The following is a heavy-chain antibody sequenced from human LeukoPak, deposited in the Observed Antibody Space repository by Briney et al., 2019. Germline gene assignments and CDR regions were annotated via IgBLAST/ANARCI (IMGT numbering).Heavy chain of an antibody. CDR2: IYYSGST. CDR3: VSLYYSHSSGPRFD. CDR1: GGSISSFY. Sequence: SETLSLTCTVSGGSISSFYWSWIRQPPGKGLEWIGYIYYSGSTNYNPSLKSRVTISVDTPKTQFSLKLTSVTAADTAMYYCVSLYYSHSSGPRFDWGQGTLVTVSS. J-gene: IGHJ4*02. V-gene: IGHV4-59*08. D-gene: IGHD3-22*01.